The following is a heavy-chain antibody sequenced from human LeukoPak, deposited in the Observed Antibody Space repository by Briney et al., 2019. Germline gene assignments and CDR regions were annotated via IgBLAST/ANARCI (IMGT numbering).Heavy chain of an antibody. CDR1: GFTFDDYG. Sequence: PGGSLRLSCAASGFTFDDYGMSWVRQTPEKGLEWVSAINWNGDRTDYADSVKGRFTVSRDNAKNSLYLQMNSLRAEDTAVYYCAKGSGWEMSYYYYYMDVWGKGTTVTISS. D-gene: IGHD1-26*01. CDR2: INWNGDRT. CDR3: AKGSGWEMSYYYYYMDV. J-gene: IGHJ6*03. V-gene: IGHV3-20*04.